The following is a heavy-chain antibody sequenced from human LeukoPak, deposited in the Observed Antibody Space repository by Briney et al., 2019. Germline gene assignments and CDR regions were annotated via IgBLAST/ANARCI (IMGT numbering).Heavy chain of an antibody. V-gene: IGHV1-8*03. J-gene: IGHJ4*02. CDR2: MNPNSGNT. CDR1: GYTFTSYD. CDR3: ARESYDILTGYSYFDY. D-gene: IGHD3-9*01. Sequence: ASVKVSCKASGYTFTSYDINWVRQATGQGLEWMGWMNPNSGNTGYAQKFQGRVTITRNTSISTAYMELSSLRSEDTAVYYCARESYDILTGYSYFDYWGQGTLVTVSS.